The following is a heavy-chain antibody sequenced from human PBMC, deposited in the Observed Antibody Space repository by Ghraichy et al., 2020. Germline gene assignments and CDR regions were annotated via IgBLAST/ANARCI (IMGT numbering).Heavy chain of an antibody. CDR1: GETFSSYG. D-gene: IGHD4-23*01. J-gene: IGHJ6*02. V-gene: IGHV1-18*01. CDR2: ISPYNGNT. CDR3: ARDKKLDGMDV. Sequence: ASVKVSCKTSGETFSSYGISWLRQAPGHGIKWMGWISPYNGNTNYAQKVHGRVILTTDTSTSTVYMEMRSLRSDDTAVYYCARDKKLDGMDVWGQGTTVTVSS.